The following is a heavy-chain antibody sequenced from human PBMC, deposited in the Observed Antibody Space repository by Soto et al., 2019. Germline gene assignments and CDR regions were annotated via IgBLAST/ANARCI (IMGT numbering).Heavy chain of an antibody. V-gene: IGHV1-69*13. J-gene: IGHJ4*02. D-gene: IGHD5-12*01. CDR2: IIPIFGTA. CDR1: GGTFSSYS. Sequence: SVKVSCKASGGTFSSYSITWLRQAPGQGLEWMGGIIPIFGTANYAQKFQGRVTITADESTSTGYMEMSSLESEDTAVYYCTRGVYGGYEYWGQGTLVTVSS. CDR3: TRGVYGGYEY.